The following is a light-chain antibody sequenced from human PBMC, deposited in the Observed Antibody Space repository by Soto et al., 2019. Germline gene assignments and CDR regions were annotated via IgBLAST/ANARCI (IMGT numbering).Light chain of an antibody. Sequence: EIVMTQSPATLSVSPGEGATLSCRASQSVRSNLAWYQQKPGQAPRLLIYGASPRAPGIPVRFSGSGSGTEFTLTISSLQSEDFAVYYCQHYDDWPYTFGQGTKLEIK. J-gene: IGKJ2*01. CDR1: QSVRSN. CDR2: GAS. V-gene: IGKV3-15*01. CDR3: QHYDDWPYT.